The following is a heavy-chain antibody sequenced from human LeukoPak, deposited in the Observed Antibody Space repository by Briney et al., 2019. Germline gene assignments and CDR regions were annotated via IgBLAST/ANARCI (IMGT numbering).Heavy chain of an antibody. J-gene: IGHJ6*03. CDR2: INPSGGST. CDR3: ARSSGRSPNRDYMDV. V-gene: IGHV1-46*01. CDR1: GYTFTGYY. D-gene: IGHD1-14*01. Sequence: ASVKVSCKASGYTFTGYYMHWVRQAPGQGLEWMGIINPSGGSTSYAQKFQGRVTMTRDTSTSTVYMELSSLRSEDTAVYYCARSSGRSPNRDYMDVWGKGTTVTVSS.